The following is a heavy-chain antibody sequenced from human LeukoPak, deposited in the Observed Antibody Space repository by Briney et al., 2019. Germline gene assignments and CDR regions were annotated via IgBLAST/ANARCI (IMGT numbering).Heavy chain of an antibody. J-gene: IGHJ4*02. D-gene: IGHD6-13*01. CDR1: GGTFSSYA. V-gene: IGHV1-69*04. Sequence: SVKVSCKASGGTFSSYAISWVRQAPGQGLEWMGRIIPILGIANYAQKFQGRVTITADKSTSTAYMELSSLRSEDTAVYYCARAGLGAAAGTFDYWGQGTLVTVSS. CDR3: ARAGLGAAAGTFDY. CDR2: IIPILGIA.